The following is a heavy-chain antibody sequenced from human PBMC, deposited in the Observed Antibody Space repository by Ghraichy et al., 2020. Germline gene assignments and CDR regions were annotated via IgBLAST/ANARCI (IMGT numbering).Heavy chain of an antibody. CDR3: ARSVGATDGVDY. V-gene: IGHV1-2*02. D-gene: IGHD1-26*01. J-gene: IGHJ4*02. CDR2: INPNSDGT. CDR1: RSTFSGPD. Sequence: ASVKVSCKASRSTFSGPDTHWELQSPLQGLEWMGWINPNSDGTNYAQKFQGRVTMTRDTSISTAFLEVSWLRSDDTAVYYCARSVGATDGVDYWGQGTLVTVSS.